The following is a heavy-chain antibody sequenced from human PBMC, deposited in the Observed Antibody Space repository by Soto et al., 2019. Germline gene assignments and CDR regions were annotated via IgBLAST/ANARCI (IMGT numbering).Heavy chain of an antibody. D-gene: IGHD2-8*01. CDR3: SRGGHCTNGVCSALDY. Sequence: QVQLQESGPGLVKPSETLSLTCTVSGGSISTYYWNWIRQSPGKGLEWIGYIYYGGSANYNPSLKSRVTISVDTSKKQFSLKLSSETAADTAVYYCSRGGHCTNGVCSALDYWGQGTLVTVSS. J-gene: IGHJ4*02. CDR1: GGSISTYY. V-gene: IGHV4-59*08. CDR2: IYYGGSA.